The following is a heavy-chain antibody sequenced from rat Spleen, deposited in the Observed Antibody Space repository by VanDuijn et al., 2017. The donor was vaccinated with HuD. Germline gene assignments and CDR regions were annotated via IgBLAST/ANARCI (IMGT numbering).Heavy chain of an antibody. CDR3: VRHGYTRYYFDY. D-gene: IGHD1-9*01. J-gene: IGHJ2*01. CDR2: ITNAGGST. CDR1: GFTFSDYY. Sequence: EVQLVESGGGLVQPGRSLKLSCAASGFTFSDYYMAWVRQAPGKGLEWVASITNAGGSTYNPDSVKGRFTISRDNAKSTLYLQMNSLRSEDTATYYCVRHGYTRYYFDYWGQGVMVTVSS. V-gene: IGHV5-22*01.